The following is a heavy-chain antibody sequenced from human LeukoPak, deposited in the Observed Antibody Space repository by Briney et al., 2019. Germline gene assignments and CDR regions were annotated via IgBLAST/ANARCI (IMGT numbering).Heavy chain of an antibody. CDR2: IYHSGST. D-gene: IGHD5-12*01. CDR1: GGSISSGGYS. CDR3: ARAGDIVATIEYYFDY. J-gene: IGHJ4*02. V-gene: IGHV4-30-2*01. Sequence: SETLSLTCAVSGGSISSGGYSWSWTRQPPGKGLEWIGYIYHSGSTYYNPPLKSRVTISVDTSKNQFSLKLSSVTAADTAVYYCARAGDIVATIEYYFDYWGQGTLVTVSS.